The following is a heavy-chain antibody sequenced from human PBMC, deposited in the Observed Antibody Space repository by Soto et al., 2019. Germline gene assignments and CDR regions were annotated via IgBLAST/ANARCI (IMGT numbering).Heavy chain of an antibody. CDR1: GFTFSSYG. D-gene: IGHD5-18*01. Sequence: ESGGGVVQPGRSLRLSCAASGFTFSSYGMHWVRQAPGKGLEWVAVISYDGSNKYYADSVKGRVTISRDNSKNTLYLQMNSLRAEDTAVYYCAKGGGYSYGYYAFDIWGQGTMVTVSS. CDR3: AKGGGYSYGYYAFDI. CDR2: ISYDGSNK. V-gene: IGHV3-30*18. J-gene: IGHJ3*02.